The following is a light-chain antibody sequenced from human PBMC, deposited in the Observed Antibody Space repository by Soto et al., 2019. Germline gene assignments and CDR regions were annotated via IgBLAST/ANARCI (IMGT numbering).Light chain of an antibody. Sequence: VLTQSPGTLSLSPGERATLACRASRSVGTFLAWYQQKPGQAPRLLIYGASSRATVIPDRFSGSGSGTDFTLTISRLEPEDFAVYYCQQYSSSPPLTFGGGTKVDIK. V-gene: IGKV3-20*01. CDR3: QQYSSSPPLT. CDR1: RSVGTF. CDR2: GAS. J-gene: IGKJ4*01.